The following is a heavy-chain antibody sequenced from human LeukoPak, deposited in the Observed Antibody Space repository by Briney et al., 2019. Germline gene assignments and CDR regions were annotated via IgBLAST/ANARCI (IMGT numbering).Heavy chain of an antibody. CDR2: IYSGGST. J-gene: IGHJ4*02. D-gene: IGHD3-22*01. Sequence: GGSLRLSCAASGFTVSSNYMSWVRQAPGKGLEWVSVIYSGGSTYYADSVKGRFTISRDNSKNTLYLQTNGLRAEDTAVYYCARDRYYDSSGYDYWGQGTLVTVSS. CDR3: ARDRYYDSSGYDY. CDR1: GFTVSSNY. V-gene: IGHV3-66*02.